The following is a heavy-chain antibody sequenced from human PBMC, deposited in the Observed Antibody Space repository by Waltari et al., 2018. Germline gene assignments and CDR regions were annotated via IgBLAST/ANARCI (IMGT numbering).Heavy chain of an antibody. V-gene: IGHV4-59*11. Sequence: QVQLQESGPGLVKPSESLSLTCTVSGGSISSHYWSWIRQPPGKGLEWIGYIYYSGSTNYTPSLKSRVTISVDTSKNQFSLKLSAVTAADTAVYYCAKAAGTYGMDVWGQGTTVTVSS. CDR1: GGSISSHY. J-gene: IGHJ6*02. CDR3: AKAAGTYGMDV. CDR2: IYYSGST. D-gene: IGHD6-13*01.